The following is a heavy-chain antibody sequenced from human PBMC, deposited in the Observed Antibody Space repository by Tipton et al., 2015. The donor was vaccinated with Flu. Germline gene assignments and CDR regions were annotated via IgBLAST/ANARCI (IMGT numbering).Heavy chain of an antibody. D-gene: IGHD3-10*01. Sequence: SLRLSCAASGFTFDDYAMHWVRQAPGKGLEWVSGISWNSGSIGYADSVKGRFTISRDNAKNSLYLQMNSLRAEDTALYYCAKLASYGSGSYFDYWGQGTLVTVSS. CDR3: AKLASYGSGSYFDY. V-gene: IGHV3-9*01. J-gene: IGHJ4*02. CDR1: GFTFDDYA. CDR2: ISWNSGSI.